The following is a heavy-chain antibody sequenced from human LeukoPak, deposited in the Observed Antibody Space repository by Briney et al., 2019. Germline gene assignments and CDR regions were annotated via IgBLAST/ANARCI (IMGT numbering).Heavy chain of an antibody. D-gene: IGHD4/OR15-4a*01. V-gene: IGHV4-30-4*01. J-gene: IGHJ5*02. Sequence: SETLSLTCTVSGGSISSGDYYWSWIRQPPGKGLEWIGYIYYSGSTYYNPSLKSRVTISVDTSKNQFSLKLSSVTAADTAVYYCARERETDYRFDPWGQGTLVTVSP. CDR1: GGSISSGDYY. CDR3: ARERETDYRFDP. CDR2: IYYSGST.